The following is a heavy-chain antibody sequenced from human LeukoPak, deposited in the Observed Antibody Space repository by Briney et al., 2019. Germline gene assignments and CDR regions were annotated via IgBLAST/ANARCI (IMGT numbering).Heavy chain of an antibody. V-gene: IGHV3-7*01. CDR3: ARDSYQGKQGTVGAIFDY. Sequence: GGSLRLSCAASGFTFSSYWMSWVRQAPGKGLEWVANIKQDGSEKYYVDSVKGRFTISRDNAKNSLYLQMNSLRAEDTAVYYCARDSYQGKQGTVGAIFDYWGQGTLVTVSS. D-gene: IGHD1-26*01. J-gene: IGHJ4*02. CDR2: IKQDGSEK. CDR1: GFTFSSYW.